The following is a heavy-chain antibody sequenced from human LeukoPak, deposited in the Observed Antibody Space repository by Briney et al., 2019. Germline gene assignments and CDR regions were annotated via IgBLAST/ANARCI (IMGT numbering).Heavy chain of an antibody. Sequence: GESLKISCKGSEDSFTNYWIGWVRQMPGKGLEWMGIIYPGDSDTRYSPSFQGQVTISADKSISTAYLQWSSLKASDTAMYYCARSLLLDSSGWDGWGQGTLVTVSS. CDR1: EDSFTNYW. D-gene: IGHD6-19*01. V-gene: IGHV5-51*01. J-gene: IGHJ4*02. CDR2: IYPGDSDT. CDR3: ARSLLLDSSGWDG.